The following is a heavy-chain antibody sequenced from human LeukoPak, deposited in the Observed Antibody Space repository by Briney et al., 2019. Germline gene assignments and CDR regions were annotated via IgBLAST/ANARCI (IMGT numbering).Heavy chain of an antibody. CDR3: ASEDPWLPVREITF. Sequence: GGSLRLSCAASGFTVNDAWMSWVRQAPGKGLEWVGRIKNRAGGGSTDYAAPVKGRFTISRDDSKNTPYLQMNSLKPEDTAVYYCASEDPWLPVREITFWGQGTLVTVSS. V-gene: IGHV3-15*01. D-gene: IGHD5-12*01. CDR2: IKNRAGGGST. J-gene: IGHJ4*02. CDR1: GFTVNDAW.